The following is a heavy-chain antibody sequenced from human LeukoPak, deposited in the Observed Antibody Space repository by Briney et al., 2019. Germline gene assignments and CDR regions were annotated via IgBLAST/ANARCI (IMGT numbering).Heavy chain of an antibody. CDR1: GGSISSYY. D-gene: IGHD3-10*01. Sequence: SGTLSLTCTVSGGSISSYYWSWIRQPPGKGLEWIGYIYYSGSTNYNPSLKSRVTISVDTSKNQFSLKLSSVTAADTAVYYCARHGGGPYYFDYWGQGTLVTVSS. CDR2: IYYSGST. J-gene: IGHJ4*02. V-gene: IGHV4-59*08. CDR3: ARHGGGPYYFDY.